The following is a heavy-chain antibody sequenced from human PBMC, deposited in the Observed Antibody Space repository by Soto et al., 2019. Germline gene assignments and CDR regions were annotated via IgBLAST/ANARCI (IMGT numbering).Heavy chain of an antibody. CDR1: GGSINSYC. CDR2: IFDSGNA. V-gene: IGHV4-59*08. CDR3: ARHRRTTVAKFYFDN. Sequence: QVQLQESGPGLVKPSETLSLTCTVSGGSINSYCWSWIRQPPGKGLEWIAYIFDSGNANYNPSLKGRVTISVDKSKNQFSLKLTSVTAADTAVHYCARHRRTTVAKFYFDNWVQGALVTVSS. J-gene: IGHJ4*02. D-gene: IGHD4-4*01.